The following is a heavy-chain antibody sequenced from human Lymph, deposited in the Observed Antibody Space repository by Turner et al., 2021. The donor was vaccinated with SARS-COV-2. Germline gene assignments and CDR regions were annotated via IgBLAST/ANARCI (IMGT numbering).Heavy chain of an antibody. Sequence: QVQLQESGPRLVKPLETLSPPCTVPGGSLNSNYWSWIRQPPGKRLEWIGDIYYRGSTNYNPSLKSRVTISVDTSKNQFSLKLTSVTAADTAIYYCARETVNNWVDPWGQGILVTVSS. J-gene: IGHJ5*02. CDR2: IYYRGST. CDR3: ARETVNNWVDP. V-gene: IGHV4-59*01. CDR1: GGSLNSNY. D-gene: IGHD2-21*02.